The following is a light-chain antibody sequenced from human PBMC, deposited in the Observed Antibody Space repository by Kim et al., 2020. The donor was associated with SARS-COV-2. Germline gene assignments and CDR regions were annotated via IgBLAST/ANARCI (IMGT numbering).Light chain of an antibody. J-gene: IGKJ1*01. Sequence: DIQMTQPLSSLSASVGDRVTITCRASQHIANYLNWYQQKAGKAPKVLIYAASRLESGVPSRFGGSGSGTEFALTISSLQPEDFATYFCQQSYTSPWTFGQGTKLEI. CDR3: QQSYTSPWT. V-gene: IGKV1-39*01. CDR1: QHIANY. CDR2: AAS.